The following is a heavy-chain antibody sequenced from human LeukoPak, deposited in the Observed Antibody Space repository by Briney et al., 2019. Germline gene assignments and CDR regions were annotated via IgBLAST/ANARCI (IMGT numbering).Heavy chain of an antibody. Sequence: SETLSLTCTVSGASISTYYWSWIRQPPGKGLEWIGYIYYSGSTNYNPSLKSRVTISVDTSKNQFSLKLSSVTAADTAVYYCARHSGGGTSSTGDFWSGSYYYYYMDVWGKGTTVTVSS. J-gene: IGHJ6*03. CDR3: ARHSGGGTSSTGDFWSGSYYYYYMDV. D-gene: IGHD3-3*01. CDR1: GASISTYY. V-gene: IGHV4-59*08. CDR2: IYYSGST.